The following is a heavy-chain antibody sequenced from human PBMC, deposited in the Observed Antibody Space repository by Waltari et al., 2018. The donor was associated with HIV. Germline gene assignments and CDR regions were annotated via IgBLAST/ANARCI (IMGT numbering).Heavy chain of an antibody. Sequence: QVRLQQWGAGLLKPSETLSLTCAVYGGSFSGYYWSWIRQPPGKGLECIGEINHSGNINYNPSLKSRVIISVDRYKNQFSLKLTSVTAADTALYYCARGSWGSDMDVWGLGTTVIVSS. V-gene: IGHV4-34*01. D-gene: IGHD7-27*01. J-gene: IGHJ6*02. CDR3: ARGSWGSDMDV. CDR1: GGSFSGYY. CDR2: INHSGNI.